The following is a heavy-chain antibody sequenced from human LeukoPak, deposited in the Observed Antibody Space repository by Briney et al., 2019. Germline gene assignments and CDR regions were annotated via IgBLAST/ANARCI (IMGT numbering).Heavy chain of an antibody. CDR3: ARSPRYYDSWSGYYYYYYYYMDV. V-gene: IGHV4-4*09. J-gene: IGHJ6*03. CDR1: GGSISSYY. CDR2: LYTSGSN. Sequence: SETLSLTCTVPGGSISSYYWSWIRQPPGKGLEWIGYLYTSGSNIYNPSYKSRVTISVDTSKNQFSLKLRSVTAAATAVYYCARSPRYYDSWSGYYYYYYYYMDVWGKGTTVTVSS. D-gene: IGHD3-3*01.